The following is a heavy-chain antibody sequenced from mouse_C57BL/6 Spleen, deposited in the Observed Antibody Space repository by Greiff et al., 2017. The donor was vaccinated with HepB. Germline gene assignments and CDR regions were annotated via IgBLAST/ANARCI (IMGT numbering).Heavy chain of an antibody. CDR2: IDPENGDT. CDR1: GFNIKDDY. Sequence: DVKLVESGAELVRPGASVKLSCTASGFNIKDDYMHWVKQRPEQGLEWIGWIDPENGDTEYASKFQGKATITADTSSNTAYLQLSSLTSEDTAVYYCTPSRFDVWGTGTTVTVSS. D-gene: IGHD3-1*01. J-gene: IGHJ1*03. CDR3: TPSRFDV. V-gene: IGHV14-4*01.